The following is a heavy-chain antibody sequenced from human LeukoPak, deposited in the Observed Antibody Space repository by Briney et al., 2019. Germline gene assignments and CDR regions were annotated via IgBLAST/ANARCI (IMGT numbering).Heavy chain of an antibody. CDR1: GDSISTYY. CDR3: ARGVWLARDF. Sequence: PSETLSLTCTISGDSISTYYWSWIRQSPGKRLEWIGDVNLSGRTNYNPSLNYNPSLKSRVSISIDTSKNQFSLKLSSVTAADTAVYYCARGVWLARDFWGQGTLVTVSS. V-gene: IGHV4-59*01. CDR2: VNLSGRT. D-gene: IGHD6-19*01. J-gene: IGHJ4*02.